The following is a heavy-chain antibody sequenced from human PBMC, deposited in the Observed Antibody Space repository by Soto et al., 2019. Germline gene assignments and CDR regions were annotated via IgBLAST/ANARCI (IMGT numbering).Heavy chain of an antibody. J-gene: IGHJ6*02. Sequence: ASVKVSCKASGGTFSSYAISWVRQAPGQGLEWMGGIIPIFGTANYAQKFQGRVTITADESTSTAYMELSSLRSEDTAVYYCARDGCSSTSCPGGMDVWGQGTTVTVS. CDR2: IIPIFGTA. D-gene: IGHD2-2*01. CDR3: ARDGCSSTSCPGGMDV. V-gene: IGHV1-69*13. CDR1: GGTFSSYA.